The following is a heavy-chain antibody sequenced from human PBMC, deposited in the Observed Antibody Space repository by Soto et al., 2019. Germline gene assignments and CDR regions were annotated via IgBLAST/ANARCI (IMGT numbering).Heavy chain of an antibody. CDR3: ARDRFILEWLSYYYYGMDV. CDR2: ISAYNGNT. V-gene: IGHV1-18*01. CDR1: GYTFTSYG. D-gene: IGHD3-3*01. J-gene: IGHJ6*02. Sequence: QVQLVQSGAEVKKPGASVKVSCKASGYTFTSYGISWVRQAPGQGLEWMGWISAYNGNTNYAQKLQGRVTMTTDTSTSTAYMELRRLRSDDTDVYYCARDRFILEWLSYYYYGMDVWGQGTTVTVSS.